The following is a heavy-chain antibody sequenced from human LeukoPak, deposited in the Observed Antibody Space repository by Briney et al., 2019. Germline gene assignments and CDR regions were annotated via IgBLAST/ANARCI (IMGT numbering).Heavy chain of an antibody. CDR2: ISGRGGST. CDR1: GFTFSNYA. Sequence: AGGSLRLSCAASGFTFSNYAMSWVRQAPGKGLEWVSGISGRGGSTYYADSVKGRFAISRDNSKNTLYLQLISPRAEDTAVYYCAKDAVGTTFGYYFDYWGQGALVTVSS. CDR3: AKDAVGTTFGYYFDY. D-gene: IGHD1-26*01. V-gene: IGHV3-23*01. J-gene: IGHJ4*02.